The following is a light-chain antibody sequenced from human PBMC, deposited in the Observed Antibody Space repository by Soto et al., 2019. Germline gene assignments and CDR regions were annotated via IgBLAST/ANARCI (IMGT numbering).Light chain of an antibody. J-gene: IGLJ1*01. CDR1: SSDLTYNS. CDR3: SSYTPTRGLV. V-gene: IGLV2-14*01. CDR2: DVS. Sequence: QSVLTQPASVSGSLGQSISVSCTEDSSDLTYNSVSWYQHHPHKAPKLIIYDVSYRPSGVSTRFSGSQSAGSASLTISGLQAEVEADYYCSSYTPTRGLVFGSGTKFTVL.